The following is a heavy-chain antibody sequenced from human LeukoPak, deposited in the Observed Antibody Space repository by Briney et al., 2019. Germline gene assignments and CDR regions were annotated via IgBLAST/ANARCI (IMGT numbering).Heavy chain of an antibody. Sequence: GGSLRLSCAASGFTFSSYAMSWVRQAPGKGLEWVSAISGSGGSTYCADSVKGRFTISRDNSKNTLYLQMNSLRAEDTAVYYCAKDDIGFGEFRYWGQGTLVTVSS. CDR1: GFTFSSYA. J-gene: IGHJ4*02. D-gene: IGHD3-10*01. V-gene: IGHV3-23*01. CDR2: ISGSGGST. CDR3: AKDDIGFGEFRY.